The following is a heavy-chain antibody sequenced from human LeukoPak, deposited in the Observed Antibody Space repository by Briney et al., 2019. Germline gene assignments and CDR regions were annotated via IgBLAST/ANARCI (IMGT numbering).Heavy chain of an antibody. Sequence: PGGSLSLLCAPSGFTFSTYNMNWVRQAPGKGLEWVSSIASRGNYIYYADSVKGRFTISRDNAKNLLYLQMNSLGGDDTAVYYCARTAYCGGDCCVSRFDYWGQGTLLSVSS. V-gene: IGHV3-21*01. CDR3: ARTAYCGGDCCVSRFDY. CDR1: GFTFSTYN. CDR2: IASRGNYI. J-gene: IGHJ4*02. D-gene: IGHD2-21*02.